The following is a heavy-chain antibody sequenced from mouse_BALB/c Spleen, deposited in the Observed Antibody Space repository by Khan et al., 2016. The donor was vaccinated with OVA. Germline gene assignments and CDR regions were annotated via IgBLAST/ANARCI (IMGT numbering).Heavy chain of an antibody. Sequence: VQLQQSGAELVKPGASVKLSCTASGFNITDTYIHWVKQRSQQGLEWIGRIAPANGDTKYDPKFQGKATITADTSSNTAYLHLSSLTSEDTAVYCCTCPNWFAYWGQGTRVTVSA. CDR1: GFNITDTY. J-gene: IGHJ3*01. V-gene: IGHV14-3*02. CDR2: IAPANGDT. CDR3: TCPNWFAY.